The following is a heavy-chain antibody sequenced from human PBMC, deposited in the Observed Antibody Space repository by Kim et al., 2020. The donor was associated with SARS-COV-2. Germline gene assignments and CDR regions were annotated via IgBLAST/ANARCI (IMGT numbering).Heavy chain of an antibody. CDR2: T. J-gene: IGHJ4*02. CDR3: AGRAAASNHFDY. D-gene: IGHD6-25*01. V-gene: IGHV3-23*01. Sequence: TSYADTVQGRFTISRDNPKNTLYLQMNSLRAEDTAVYYCAGRAAASNHFDYWGQGTLVTVSS.